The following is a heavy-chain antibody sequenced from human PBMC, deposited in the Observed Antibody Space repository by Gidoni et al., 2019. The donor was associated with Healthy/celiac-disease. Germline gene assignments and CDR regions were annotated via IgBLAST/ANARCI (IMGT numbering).Heavy chain of an antibody. D-gene: IGHD1-7*01. V-gene: IGHV4-34*01. CDR1: GGSFSGYY. CDR3: ARGGRMNWNWGFSYFDY. Sequence: QVQLQQWGAGLLKPSETLSLTCAVYGGSFSGYYWSWIRQPPGKGLEWIGEINHSGSTNYNPSLKSRVTISVDTSKNQFSLKLSSVTAADTAVYYCARGGRMNWNWGFSYFDYWGQGTLVTVSS. J-gene: IGHJ4*02. CDR2: INHSGST.